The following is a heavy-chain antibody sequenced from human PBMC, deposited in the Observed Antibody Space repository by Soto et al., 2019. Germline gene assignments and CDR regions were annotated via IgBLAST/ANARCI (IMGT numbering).Heavy chain of an antibody. CDR2: ISGSGGST. V-gene: IGHV3-23*01. J-gene: IGHJ4*02. CDR1: GFTFDNYA. D-gene: IGHD2-15*01. CDR3: AKRKVVVAATGFDH. Sequence: GGSLRLSCAASGFTFDNYAMHWVRQAPGKGLEWVSAISGSGGSTYYADSVKGRFTVSRDNSRNTLFLQMNSLRAEDTAVYYCAKRKVVVAATGFDHWGQGTPVTVSS.